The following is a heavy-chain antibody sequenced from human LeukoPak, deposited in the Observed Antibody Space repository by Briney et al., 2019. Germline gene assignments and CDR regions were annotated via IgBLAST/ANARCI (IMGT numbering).Heavy chain of an antibody. D-gene: IGHD6-19*01. V-gene: IGHV3-23*01. J-gene: IGHJ4*02. CDR2: IGGSNGIT. Sequence: GGSLRLSCAASRFTFNSYAISWVRQAPGKGLEWVSVIGGSNGITFYVGSVKGRFTISRDNSKDTLYLQMNSLRAEDTAVYYCARNENGGWGYFDYWGQGTLVTVSS. CDR3: ARNENGGWGYFDY. CDR1: RFTFNSYA.